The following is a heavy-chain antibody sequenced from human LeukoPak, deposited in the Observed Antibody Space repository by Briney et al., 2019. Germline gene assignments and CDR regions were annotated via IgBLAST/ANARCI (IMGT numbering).Heavy chain of an antibody. Sequence: SETLSLTCTVSGVSISSYYWSWIRQPAGKGLEWIGRIYTSGSTNHNPSLKSRVTMSVDTSKNQFSLKLSSVTAADTAVYYCARDRYYYDSSGYYVFDYWGQGTLVTVSS. CDR1: GVSISSYY. CDR2: IYTSGST. D-gene: IGHD3-22*01. CDR3: ARDRYYYDSSGYYVFDY. V-gene: IGHV4-4*07. J-gene: IGHJ4*02.